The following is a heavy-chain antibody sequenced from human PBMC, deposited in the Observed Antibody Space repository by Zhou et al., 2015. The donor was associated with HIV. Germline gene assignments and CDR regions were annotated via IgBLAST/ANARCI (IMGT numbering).Heavy chain of an antibody. V-gene: IGHV1-46*01. CDR3: ASLVGATRYFQH. CDR2: INPSGGST. CDR1: GYTFTSYY. Sequence: QVQLVQSGAEVKKPGASVKVSCKASGYTFTSYYMHWVRQAPGQGLEWMGIINPSGGSTSYAQKFQGRVTMTRDTSTSTVYMELSSLRSEDTAVYYCASLVGATRYFQHWGQGTLVTASS. D-gene: IGHD1-26*01. J-gene: IGHJ1*01.